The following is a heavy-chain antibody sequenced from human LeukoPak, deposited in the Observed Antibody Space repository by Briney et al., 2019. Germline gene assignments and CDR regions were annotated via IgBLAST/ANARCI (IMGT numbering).Heavy chain of an antibody. J-gene: IGHJ4*02. CDR2: ISWNSGSI. CDR3: AKPGSYSLPGYFDY. Sequence: GRSLRLSCAASGFTFDDYAMHWVRQAPGKGLEWVSGISWNSGSIGYADSVKGRFTISRDNSKNTLYLQMNSLRAEDTAVYYCAKPGSYSLPGYFDYWGQGTLVTVSS. V-gene: IGHV3-9*01. CDR1: GFTFDDYA. D-gene: IGHD5-18*01.